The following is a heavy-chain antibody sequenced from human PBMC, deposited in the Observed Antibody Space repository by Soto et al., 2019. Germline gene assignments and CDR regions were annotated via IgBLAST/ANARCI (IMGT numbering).Heavy chain of an antibody. CDR2: IDSDGSRI. D-gene: IGHD2-15*01. Sequence: PGGSLRLSCAASGFTFSNYWMHWVRQAPGKGLVWVSRIDSDGSRITYADFVKGRFTISRDNAKNTVYLHMNSLTAEDTAVYYCVRTRVVVVVATRGDFWGQGTMVTVSS. J-gene: IGHJ4*02. V-gene: IGHV3-74*01. CDR3: VRTRVVVVVATRGDF. CDR1: GFTFSNYW.